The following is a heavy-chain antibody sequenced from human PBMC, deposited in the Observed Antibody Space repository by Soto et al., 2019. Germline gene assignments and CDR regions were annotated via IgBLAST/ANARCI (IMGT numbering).Heavy chain of an antibody. J-gene: IGHJ4*02. CDR1: GYTFSGNF. CDR2: MNPDNGDT. CDR3: TRDRSAATFQY. D-gene: IGHD6-25*01. Sequence: ASVKVSCKPSGYTFSGNFFHWVRQAPGQGLEWMGWMNPDNGDTNYAKKFQDRVTMTRDTSISTAYMDLRRLRSDDTAVYFCTRDRSAATFQYSGPGTLLTVSS. V-gene: IGHV1-2*02.